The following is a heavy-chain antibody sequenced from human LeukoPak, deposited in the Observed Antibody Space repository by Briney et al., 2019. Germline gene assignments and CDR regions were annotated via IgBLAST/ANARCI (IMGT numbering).Heavy chain of an antibody. D-gene: IGHD3-10*01. J-gene: IGHJ2*01. CDR3: AKDVWFGELWWYFDL. V-gene: IGHV3-23*01. CDR1: GFTFSTYG. CDR2: ISGRDGNT. Sequence: GGTLRLSCAASGFTFSTYGMNWVRQAPGKGLEWVSAISGRDGNTYYADSVKGRFTISRDNSKNTLYLQMNSLRAEDTAVYYCAKDVWFGELWWYFDLWGRGTLVTVSS.